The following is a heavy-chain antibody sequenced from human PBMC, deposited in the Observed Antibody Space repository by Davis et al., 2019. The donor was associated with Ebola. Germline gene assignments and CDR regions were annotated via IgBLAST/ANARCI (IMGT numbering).Heavy chain of an antibody. V-gene: IGHV3-30-3*01. J-gene: IGHJ6*02. Sequence: PGGSLRLSCAASGFTFSSYAMSWVRQAPGKGLEWVAVISYDGSNKYYADSVKGRFTISRDNSKNTLYLQMNSLRAEDTAVYYCARELTLLWFGELAGDHYYYYGMDVWGQGTTVTVSS. CDR3: ARELTLLWFGELAGDHYYYYGMDV. CDR2: ISYDGSNK. D-gene: IGHD3-10*01. CDR1: GFTFSSYA.